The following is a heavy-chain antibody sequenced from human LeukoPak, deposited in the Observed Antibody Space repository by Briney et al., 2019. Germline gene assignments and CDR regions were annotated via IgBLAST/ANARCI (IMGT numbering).Heavy chain of an antibody. Sequence: SETLSLTCTVSGYSISSGYYWGWIRQPPGKGLEWIGIIYHSGSTYYNPSFKSRVTISVDTSKNQFSLKLSSVTAADTAVYYCARDRTLLGTDIWGQGTMVTVSS. V-gene: IGHV4-38-2*02. CDR2: IYHSGST. CDR3: ARDRTLLGTDI. J-gene: IGHJ3*02. D-gene: IGHD3-10*01. CDR1: GYSISSGYY.